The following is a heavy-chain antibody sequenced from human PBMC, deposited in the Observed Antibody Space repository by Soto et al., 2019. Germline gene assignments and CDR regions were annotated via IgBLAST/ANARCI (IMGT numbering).Heavy chain of an antibody. CDR1: GYSFTSYW. Sequence: GESLKISCKGSGYSFTSYWIGWVRQMPGKGLEWMGIIFPGDSETKYSPSFQGQVTLSADKSISTAYLQWSSLGASDTAMYYCARRGHTSMYHYYGMDVWGQGTTVTVSS. V-gene: IGHV5-51*01. CDR2: IFPGDSET. CDR3: ARRGHTSMYHYYGMDV. D-gene: IGHD3-10*01. J-gene: IGHJ6*02.